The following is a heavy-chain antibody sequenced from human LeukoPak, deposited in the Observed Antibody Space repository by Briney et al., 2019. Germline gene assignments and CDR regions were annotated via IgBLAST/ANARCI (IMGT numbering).Heavy chain of an antibody. CDR2: ISWNSGSI. J-gene: IGHJ4*02. D-gene: IGHD2-8*01. CDR3: ARDRRYCTNGVCSRYFDY. CDR1: GFTFDDYA. V-gene: IGHV3-9*01. Sequence: GRSLRLSCAASGFTFDDYAMHWVRQAPGKGLEWVSGISWNSGSIGYADSVKGRFTISRDNAKNSLYLQMNSLRAEDTAVYHCARDRRYCTNGVCSRYFDYWGRGTLVTVSS.